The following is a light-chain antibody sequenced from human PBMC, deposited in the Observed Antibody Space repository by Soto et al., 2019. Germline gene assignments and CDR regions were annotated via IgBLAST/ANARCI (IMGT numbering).Light chain of an antibody. J-gene: IGKJ5*01. Sequence: DIQMTQSPSSLSASVGDRVTITCRASQGISNYLAWYQQKPGKVPKLLICAASTLQSGVPSRFSGSGSGTDFTLTISSLQPEDVATYYCQKYNSAPTFGQGTRLEIK. CDR2: AAS. V-gene: IGKV1-27*01. CDR1: QGISNY. CDR3: QKYNSAPT.